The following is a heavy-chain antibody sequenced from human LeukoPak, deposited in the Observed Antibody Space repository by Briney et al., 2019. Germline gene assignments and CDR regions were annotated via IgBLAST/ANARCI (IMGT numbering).Heavy chain of an antibody. J-gene: IGHJ4*02. Sequence: GGSLRLSCAASGFTFSSYSMNWVRQAPGKGLEWVSSISSSSSYIYYADSVKGRFTISRDNAKHSLYLQMNSLRAEDTAVYYCARDLGPGYSSGWYVGDRYYLDYWGQGTLVTVSS. V-gene: IGHV3-21*01. CDR3: ARDLGPGYSSGWYVGDRYYLDY. CDR2: ISSSSSYI. D-gene: IGHD6-19*01. CDR1: GFTFSSYS.